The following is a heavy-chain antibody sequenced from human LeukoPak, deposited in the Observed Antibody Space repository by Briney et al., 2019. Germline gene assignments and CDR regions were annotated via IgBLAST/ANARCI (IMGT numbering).Heavy chain of an antibody. Sequence: GGSLRLSCAASGFTFSSYWMSWVRQAPGKGLEWVANIKQDGSEKYYVDSVKGRFTISRDNAKNSLYLQMNSLRAEDTAVYYCAREPSFYGDCFGFDYWGQGTLVTVSS. V-gene: IGHV3-7*01. CDR1: GFTFSSYW. CDR3: AREPSFYGDCFGFDY. J-gene: IGHJ4*02. CDR2: IKQDGSEK. D-gene: IGHD2-21*02.